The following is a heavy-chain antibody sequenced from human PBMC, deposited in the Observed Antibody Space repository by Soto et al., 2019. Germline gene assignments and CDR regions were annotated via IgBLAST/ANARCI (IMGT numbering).Heavy chain of an antibody. J-gene: IGHJ4*02. D-gene: IGHD3-22*01. V-gene: IGHV5-10-1*01. Sequence: PGESLKISCKGSGYSFAGYWITWVRQKPGTCLEWMGRIDPSDSQTYYSPSFRGHVTISVTKYITTGFLQWSSLRASDTAMYYCARQIYDSDTGPNFQYYFESWGQGTPVTVSS. CDR2: IDPSDSQT. CDR1: GYSFAGYW. CDR3: ARQIYDSDTGPNFQYYFES.